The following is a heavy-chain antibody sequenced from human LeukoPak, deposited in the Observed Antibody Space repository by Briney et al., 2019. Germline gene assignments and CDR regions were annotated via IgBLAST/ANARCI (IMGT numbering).Heavy chain of an antibody. V-gene: IGHV3-7*01. CDR1: GFTFSNYW. J-gene: IGHJ4*02. CDR3: AREANSYYYGSGSYFYFDY. D-gene: IGHD3-10*01. Sequence: GGSLRLSCAASGFTFSNYWMTWVRQAPGRGLEWVANIKYDGSEKYYVDSVKGRFTISRDNSKNTLYLQMNSLRPEDTAVYYCAREANSYYYGSGSYFYFDYWGQGTLVTVSS. CDR2: IKYDGSEK.